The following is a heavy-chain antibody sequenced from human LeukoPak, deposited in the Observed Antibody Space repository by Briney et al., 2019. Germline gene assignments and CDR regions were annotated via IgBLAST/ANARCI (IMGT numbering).Heavy chain of an antibody. D-gene: IGHD5-18*01. Sequence: ASVKVSCKASGYTFTNYAVNWVRQAPGQGLEWMGWINTNTGNPTYAQGFTGRFVFSLDTSVSTAYLQISSLKAEDTAVYYCARDIYAFGYSYAQRDAFDIWGQGTMATVSS. CDR3: ARDIYAFGYSYAQRDAFDI. CDR2: INTNTGNP. J-gene: IGHJ3*02. V-gene: IGHV7-4-1*02. CDR1: GYTFTNYA.